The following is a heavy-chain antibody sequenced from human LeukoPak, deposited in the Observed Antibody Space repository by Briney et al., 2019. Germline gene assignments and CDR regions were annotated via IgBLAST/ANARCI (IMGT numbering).Heavy chain of an antibody. V-gene: IGHV3-43*02. D-gene: IGHD3-9*01. J-gene: IGHJ4*02. CDR3: ARDKGNYYDILTGYDY. CDR1: GFSFDDYA. Sequence: PGGSLRLSCAASGFSFDDYAIHWVRQAPGKGLEWVSLISGDGGITYYADSVKGRFTISRDNGKNSLYLQMNSLRTEDTALYYCARDKGNYYDILTGYDYWGQGTLVTVSS. CDR2: ISGDGGIT.